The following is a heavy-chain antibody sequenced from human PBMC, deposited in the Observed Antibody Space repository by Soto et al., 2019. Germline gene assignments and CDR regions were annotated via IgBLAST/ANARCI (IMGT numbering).Heavy chain of an antibody. Sequence: TLSLACTFSGCSISRGGYYWSWIRQHPWKGLEWIGYIYYSGSTYYNPSLKSRVTISVDTSKNQLSLKLSAVTAADTGVYYCARDSTYYNDSSGYYVVSRFDDWGQVKLVPASS. CDR2: IYYSGST. J-gene: IGHJ4*02. D-gene: IGHD3-22*01. CDR3: ARDSTYYNDSSGYYVVSRFDD. V-gene: IGHV4-31*03. CDR1: GCSISRGGYY.